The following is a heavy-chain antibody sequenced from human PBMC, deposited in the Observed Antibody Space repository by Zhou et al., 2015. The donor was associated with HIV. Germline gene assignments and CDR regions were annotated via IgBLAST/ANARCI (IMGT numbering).Heavy chain of an antibody. D-gene: IGHD4-17*01. CDR1: GFTFSDHW. V-gene: IGHV3-11*01. CDR2: IHGTYVNK. J-gene: IGHJ4*01. Sequence: QVQLVVSGGGVVQPGRSLRLSCACSGFTFSDHWMGWIRQAPGKGLEWLSHIHGTYVNKYYADSVKGRFTISRDNAKNSLTLQMDSLRAEDTALYFCVRGPSYGSRPDYFDYWGPDFWSPSP. CDR3: VRGPSYGSRPDYFDY.